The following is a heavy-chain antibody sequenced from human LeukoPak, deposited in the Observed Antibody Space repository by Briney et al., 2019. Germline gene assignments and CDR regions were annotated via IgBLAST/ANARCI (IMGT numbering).Heavy chain of an antibody. CDR1: GFTFSTYG. Sequence: GGTLRLSCAASGFTFSTYGMGWVRQAPGKGLEWVSSINDNGGTSTWYADSVKGRFTISRDNSKNTLYLQMNSLRAEDTAVYNCAKEGVQTPSDWYFDLWGRGTLVTVSS. CDR3: AKEGVQTPSDWYFDL. D-gene: IGHD1-26*01. V-gene: IGHV3-23*01. J-gene: IGHJ2*01. CDR2: INDNGGTST.